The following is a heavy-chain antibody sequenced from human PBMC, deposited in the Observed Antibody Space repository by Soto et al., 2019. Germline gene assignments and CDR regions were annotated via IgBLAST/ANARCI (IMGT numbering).Heavy chain of an antibody. CDR1: GGSISSSSYY. CDR3: ARHFAGSGLVVVPAATKNWFDP. V-gene: IGHV4-39*01. J-gene: IGHJ5*02. Sequence: SETLSLTCTVSGGSISSSSYYWGWIRQPPGKGLEWIGSIYYSGSTYYNPSLKSRVTISVDTSKNQFSLKLSSVTAADTAVYYCARHFAGSGLVVVPAATKNWFDPWGRGTLVTVSS. D-gene: IGHD2-2*01. CDR2: IYYSGST.